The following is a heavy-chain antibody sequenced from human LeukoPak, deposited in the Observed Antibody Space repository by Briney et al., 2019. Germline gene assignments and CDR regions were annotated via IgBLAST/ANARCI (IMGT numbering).Heavy chain of an antibody. CDR2: IYYSGST. CDR3: AREVVVAATHWFDP. CDR1: GDSISSYY. J-gene: IGHJ5*02. Sequence: SETLSLTCTVSGDSISSYYWSWIRQPPGKGLEWIGYIYYSGSTNYNPSLKSRVTISVDTSKNQFSLKLSSVTAADTAVYYCAREVVVAATHWFDPWGQGTLVTVSS. D-gene: IGHD2-15*01. V-gene: IGHV4-59*01.